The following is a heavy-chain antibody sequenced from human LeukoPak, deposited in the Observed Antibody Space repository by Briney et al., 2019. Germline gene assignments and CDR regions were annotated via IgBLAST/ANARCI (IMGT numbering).Heavy chain of an antibody. CDR2: INPNSGGT. CDR3: AILTGSVLRFLEWIDY. CDR1: GYTFTGYY. J-gene: IGHJ4*02. V-gene: IGHV1-2*02. D-gene: IGHD3-3*01. Sequence: ASVKVSCKASGYTFTGYYMHWVRQAPGQGLEWMGCINPNSGGTNYAQKFQGRVTMTRDTSISTAYMELSRLRSDDTAVYYCAILTGSVLRFLEWIDYWGQGTLVTVSS.